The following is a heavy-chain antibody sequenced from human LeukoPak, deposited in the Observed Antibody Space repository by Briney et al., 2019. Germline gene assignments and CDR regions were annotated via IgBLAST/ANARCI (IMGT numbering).Heavy chain of an antibody. CDR3: ATPAVAGTYY. J-gene: IGHJ4*02. V-gene: IGHV1-2*02. D-gene: IGHD6-19*01. CDR1: GYTFTGYY. CDR2: INLNSGGT. Sequence: ASVKVSCKASGYTFTGYYIHWVRQAPGQGLEWMGWINLNSGGTNYAQKFQGRVTMTKDTSISTAYMELSRLRSDDTAVYYCATPAVAGTYYWGQGTLVTVSS.